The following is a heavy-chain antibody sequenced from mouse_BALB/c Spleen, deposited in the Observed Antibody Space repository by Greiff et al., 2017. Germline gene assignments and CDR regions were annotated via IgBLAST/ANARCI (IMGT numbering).Heavy chain of an antibody. D-gene: IGHD2-2*01. V-gene: IGHV5-9-3*01. Sequence: EVQRVESGGGLVKPGGSLKLSCAASGFTFSSYAMSWVRQTPEKRLEWVATISSGGSYTYYPDSVKGRFTISRDNAKNTLYLQMSSLRSEDTAMYYCARQGGMVTYYFDYWGQGTTLTVSS. CDR2: ISSGGSYT. J-gene: IGHJ2*01. CDR1: GFTFSSYA. CDR3: ARQGGMVTYYFDY.